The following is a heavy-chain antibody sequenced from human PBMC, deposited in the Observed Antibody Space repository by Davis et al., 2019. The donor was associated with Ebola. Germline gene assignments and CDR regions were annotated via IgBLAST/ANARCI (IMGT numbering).Heavy chain of an antibody. V-gene: IGHV4-34*01. D-gene: IGHD3-10*01. Sequence: SETLSLTCALYGGSFSGYYWSWIRQPPGKGLEWIGEINHSGSTNYNPSLKSRVTISVDTSKNQFSLKLSSVTAADTAVHYCARYRDYYGSGSLNWFDPWGQGTLVTVSS. CDR3: ARYRDYYGSGSLNWFDP. CDR2: INHSGST. CDR1: GGSFSGYY. J-gene: IGHJ5*02.